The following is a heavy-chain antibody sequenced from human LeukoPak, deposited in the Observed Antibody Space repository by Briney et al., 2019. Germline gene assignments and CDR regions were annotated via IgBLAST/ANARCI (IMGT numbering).Heavy chain of an antibody. CDR2: INPNSGGT. CDR3: ARGMESGYRSSWTPFDP. V-gene: IGHV1-2*02. J-gene: IGHJ5*02. CDR1: GYTFTGYY. D-gene: IGHD6-13*01. Sequence: ASVKVSCKASGYTFTGYYMHWVRQAPGQGLEWMGWINPNSGGTNYAQKFQGRVTMTRDTSISTAYMELSRLRSDDTAVYYCARGMESGYRSSWTPFDPWGQGTLVTVSS.